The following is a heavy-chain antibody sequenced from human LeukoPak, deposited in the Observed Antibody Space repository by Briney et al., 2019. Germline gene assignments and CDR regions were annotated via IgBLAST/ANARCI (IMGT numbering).Heavy chain of an antibody. CDR1: GYTFTSYY. CDR2: INPSGGST. J-gene: IGHJ4*02. Sequence: ASVKVSCKASGYTFTSYYMHWVRQAPGQGLEWMGIINPSGGSTSYAQKFQGRVTMTRDTSTSTVYMEPSSLRSEDTAVYYCARDCGSGAYDYWGQGTLVTVSS. V-gene: IGHV1-46*01. D-gene: IGHD3-10*01. CDR3: ARDCGSGAYDY.